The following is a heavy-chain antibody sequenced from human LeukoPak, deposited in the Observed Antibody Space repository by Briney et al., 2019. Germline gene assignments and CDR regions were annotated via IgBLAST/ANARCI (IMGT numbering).Heavy chain of an antibody. Sequence: PGGSLRLSCAASGFTVGSNYMWWVRQAPGKGLEWVSIIYSGGYTYYADSVKGRFTISRDKCKDNFSLEKNSLRAEDTAVYYCARLTMVRGLDYWGQGTLVTVSS. D-gene: IGHD3-10*01. J-gene: IGHJ4*02. CDR1: GFTVGSNY. CDR3: ARLTMVRGLDY. V-gene: IGHV3-53*01. CDR2: IYSGGYT.